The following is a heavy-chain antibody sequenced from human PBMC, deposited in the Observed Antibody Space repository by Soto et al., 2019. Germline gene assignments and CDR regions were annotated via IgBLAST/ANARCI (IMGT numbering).Heavy chain of an antibody. CDR2: VSAYNGER. D-gene: IGHD6-6*01. Sequence: QVPLVQSGAEVKKPGASVKVSCKASGYTFTNYGINCVRQAPGQGREWLGWVSAYNGERRYAQRVQARVIMTTDTSTTTAYMELRSLRSDDTAVYYCSRGTSIPASGDYWGQGPLVTVSS. CDR1: GYTFTNYG. J-gene: IGHJ4*01. V-gene: IGHV1-18*01. CDR3: SRGTSIPASGDY.